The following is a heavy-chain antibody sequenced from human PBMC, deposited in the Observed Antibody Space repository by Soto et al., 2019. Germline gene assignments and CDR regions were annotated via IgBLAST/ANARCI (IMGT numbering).Heavy chain of an antibody. CDR3: AREPLT. CDR2: INYNTST. J-gene: IGHJ4*02. V-gene: IGHV4-34*01. Sequence: SETLSLTCAIYGGSFSDTYWNWFRQPPGKGLEWIGDINYNTSTFYNPSLTSRVTISVDTSKNQFSLKLSSVTAADTAVYYCAREPLTWGQGTLVTVSS. CDR1: GGSFSDTY.